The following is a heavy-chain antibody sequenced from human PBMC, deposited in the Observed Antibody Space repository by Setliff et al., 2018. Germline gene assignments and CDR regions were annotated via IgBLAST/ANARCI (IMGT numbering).Heavy chain of an antibody. D-gene: IGHD3-10*01. V-gene: IGHV4-34*01. J-gene: IGHJ4*02. CDR3: ARHLWGSGTDY. Sequence: SETLSLTCAVYGGSFSGYYWSWIRQPPGKGLEWIGSIYYSGSTYYKPSLKSRVTISVDTSKNQFSLKLSSVTAADTAVYYCARHLWGSGTDYWGQGTLVTVSS. CDR2: IYYSGST. CDR1: GGSFSGYY.